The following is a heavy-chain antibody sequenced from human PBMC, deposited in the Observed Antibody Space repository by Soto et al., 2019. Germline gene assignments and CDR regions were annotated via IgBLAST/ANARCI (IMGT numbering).Heavy chain of an antibody. CDR3: SRSVRLTRGSYYWFDP. CDR2: INAYNGNT. Sequence: QVQLVQSGAEVKKPGASVKVSCKASGYTFTSYGINWVRQAPGQGLEWMGWINAYNGNTNYAQKLQGRVTMTTDTTTSTTYKELRSLISYDTAVYYCSRSVRLTRGSYYWFDPWGQGTLVTVSS. CDR1: GYTFTSYG. J-gene: IGHJ5*02. V-gene: IGHV1-18*01. D-gene: IGHD1-26*01.